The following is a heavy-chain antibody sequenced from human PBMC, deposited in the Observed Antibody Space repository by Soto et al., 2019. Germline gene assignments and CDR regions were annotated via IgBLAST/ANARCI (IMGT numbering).Heavy chain of an antibody. D-gene: IGHD3-3*01. CDR1: GYTFTSYG. J-gene: IGHJ6*03. CDR3: ARGDYDFWSGYRSYYYYYMDV. V-gene: IGHV1-18*01. Sequence: ASVKVSCKASGYTFTSYGISWVRQAPGQGLEWMGWISAYNGNTNYAQKLQGRVTMTTDTSTSTAYMELRSLRSDDTAVYYCARGDYDFWSGYRSYYYYYMDVWGKGTTVTVSS. CDR2: ISAYNGNT.